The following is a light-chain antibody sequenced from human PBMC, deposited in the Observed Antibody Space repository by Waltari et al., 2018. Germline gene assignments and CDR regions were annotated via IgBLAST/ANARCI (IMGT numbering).Light chain of an antibody. CDR1: QGISDN. CDR3: QQYNRWPPIT. Sequence: EIVMTQSPATLSVSPGERATLSCRASQGISDNLAWYQQKPGQAPGLLIYGAFTRATGIPARFTGSGSGTEFTLTISSLQSEDSAVYYCQQYNRWPPITFGQGTRLEIK. V-gene: IGKV3-15*01. CDR2: GAF. J-gene: IGKJ5*01.